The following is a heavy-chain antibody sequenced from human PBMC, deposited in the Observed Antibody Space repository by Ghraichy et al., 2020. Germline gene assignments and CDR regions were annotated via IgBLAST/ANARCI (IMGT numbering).Heavy chain of an antibody. CDR2: IHYSGGT. Sequence: SETLSLPCFVSGGSIGSFYWSWIRQSPGKGLEWIGNIHYSGGTNYNPSLRSRVTLSLDTSKSQFSLNLSSVTAADTAVYYCAGDRNSRGWSFYWGQGTLVTVSS. D-gene: IGHD6-19*01. V-gene: IGHV4-59*01. CDR1: GGSIGSFY. CDR3: AGDRNSRGWSFY. J-gene: IGHJ4*02.